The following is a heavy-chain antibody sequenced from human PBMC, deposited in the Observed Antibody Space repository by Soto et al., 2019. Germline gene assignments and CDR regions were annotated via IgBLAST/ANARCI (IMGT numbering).Heavy chain of an antibody. D-gene: IGHD2-2*01. J-gene: IGHJ6*02. Sequence: SVKVSCKTSGGTFSNDIITWVRQAPGQGLEWMGGIIPIFGTANYAQKFQGRVTITADESTSTAYMELSSLRSEDTAVYYCARHVPAAGYYYGMDVWGQGTTVTVSS. CDR2: IIPIFGTA. CDR1: GGTFSNDI. V-gene: IGHV1-69*13. CDR3: ARHVPAAGYYYGMDV.